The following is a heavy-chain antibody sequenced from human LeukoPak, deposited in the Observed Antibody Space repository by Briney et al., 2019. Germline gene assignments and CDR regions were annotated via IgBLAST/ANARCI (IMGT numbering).Heavy chain of an antibody. J-gene: IGHJ4*02. V-gene: IGHV3-7*01. Sequence: PGGSLRLSCAASGFTFSSYWMSWVRQAPGKGLEWVANIKQDGSEKSYVDSVKGRFTISRDNTKNSLYLQMNSLRAEDTAVYYCARAGGSTVSHSDYWGQGTLVTVSS. CDR3: ARAGGSTVSHSDY. D-gene: IGHD4-17*01. CDR2: IKQDGSEK. CDR1: GFTFSSYW.